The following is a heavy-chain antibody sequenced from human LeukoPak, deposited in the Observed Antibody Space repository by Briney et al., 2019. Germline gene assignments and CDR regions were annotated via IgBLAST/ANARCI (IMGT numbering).Heavy chain of an antibody. Sequence: GGSLRLSCSASGFTFSSYAMHWVRQAPGKGLEYVSAISNNGGGTYYADSVKGRFTISRDNSKNTLYLQMNSLRPEDTAVYYCVSYDYGNCGDDCWGHGALVSVSS. CDR1: GFTFSSYA. J-gene: IGHJ4*01. CDR3: VSYDYGNCGDDC. CDR2: ISNNGGGT. V-gene: IGHV3-64D*08. D-gene: IGHD4-11*01.